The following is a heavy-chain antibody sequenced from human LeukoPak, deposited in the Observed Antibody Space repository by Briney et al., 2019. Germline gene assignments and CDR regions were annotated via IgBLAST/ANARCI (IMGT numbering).Heavy chain of an antibody. CDR1: GITFSTSG. V-gene: IGHV3-33*01. CDR2: IWSDGSNK. CDR3: ARDKGTTCIDN. D-gene: IGHD4-17*01. J-gene: IGHJ4*02. Sequence: PGGSLRLSCAASGITFSTSGMHWVRQAPRKGLEWVAFIWSDGSNKYHADSVKGRFTISRDNSKDTLYLQMNSLRAEDTAVYYCARDKGTTCIDNWGQGALVTVSS.